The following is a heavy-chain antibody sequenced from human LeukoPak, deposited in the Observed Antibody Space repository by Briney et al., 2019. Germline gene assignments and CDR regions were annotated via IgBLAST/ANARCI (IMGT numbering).Heavy chain of an antibody. CDR3: ARAARGYLYYFDY. J-gene: IGHJ4*02. V-gene: IGHV4-31*03. CDR1: GGSISSGGYF. CDR2: IYYTGST. D-gene: IGHD3-22*01. Sequence: KPSQTLSLTCTVSGGSISSGGYFWSWIRQHPGKDLEWIGYIYYTGSTYYNPSLKSRVAMSLDTSKNQFSLKLSFVTAADTAVYYCARAARGYLYYFDYWGQGTLVTVSS.